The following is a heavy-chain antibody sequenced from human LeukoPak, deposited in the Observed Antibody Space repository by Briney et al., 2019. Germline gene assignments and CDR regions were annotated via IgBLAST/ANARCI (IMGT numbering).Heavy chain of an antibody. V-gene: IGHV4-31*03. D-gene: IGHD3-3*01. CDR1: GGSISSGGYY. Sequence: SETLSLTCTVSGGSISSGGYYWSWIRQHPGKGLEWIGYIYYSGSTYYNPSLKSRVTISVDTSKNQFSLKLSSVTAADTAVYYCARDFSCYDFWSGPGGWFDPWGQGTLVTVSS. CDR2: IYYSGST. J-gene: IGHJ5*02. CDR3: ARDFSCYDFWSGPGGWFDP.